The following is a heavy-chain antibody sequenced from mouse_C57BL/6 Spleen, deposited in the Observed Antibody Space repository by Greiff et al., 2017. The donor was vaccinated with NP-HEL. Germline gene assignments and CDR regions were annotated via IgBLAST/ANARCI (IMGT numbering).Heavy chain of an antibody. V-gene: IGHV2-2*01. CDR1: GFSLTSYG. Sequence: VQLQESGPGLVQPSQSLSITCTVSGFSLTSYGVHWVRQSPGKGLEWLGVIWSGGSTDYNAAFISRLSISKDNSKSQVFFKMNSLQADDTAIYYCARNGHYYGSSYIAYWGQGTLVTVSA. J-gene: IGHJ3*01. D-gene: IGHD1-1*01. CDR2: IWSGGST. CDR3: ARNGHYYGSSYIAY.